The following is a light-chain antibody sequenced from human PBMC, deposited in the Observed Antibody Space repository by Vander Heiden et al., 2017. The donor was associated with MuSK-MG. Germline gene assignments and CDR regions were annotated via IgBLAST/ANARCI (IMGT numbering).Light chain of an antibody. Sequence: DIQMTQSPSSLSASVGDRVTITCRASQSISSYLNWYQQKPGKAPKLLIYAASSLQSGVPSRFSGSGSGTDFTLTISSLQPEDFATYYCQQSYSTPLNVGPGTKVDIK. CDR3: QQSYSTPLN. J-gene: IGKJ3*01. V-gene: IGKV1-39*01. CDR2: AAS. CDR1: QSISSY.